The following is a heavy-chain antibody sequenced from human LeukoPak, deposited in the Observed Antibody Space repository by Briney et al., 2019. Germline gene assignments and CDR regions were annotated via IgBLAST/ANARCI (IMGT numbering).Heavy chain of an antibody. CDR1: GGSISSSY. D-gene: IGHD3-9*01. J-gene: IGHJ4*02. CDR3: ARRGNYDVLPGYYSIDF. V-gene: IGHV4-39*01. Sequence: SETLSLTCTVSGGSISSSYWGWIRQPPGKGLEWIGSIYYSGSTYYNPSLKSRVTISADTSKNQVSLKLSSVTAADTAVYFCARRGNYDVLPGYYSIDFWGQGTLVTVSS. CDR2: IYYSGST.